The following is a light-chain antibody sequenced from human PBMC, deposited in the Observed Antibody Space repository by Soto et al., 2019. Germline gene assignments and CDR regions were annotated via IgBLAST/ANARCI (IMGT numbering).Light chain of an antibody. J-gene: IGLJ1*01. Sequence: QSVLTQPASVSGSPGQSITISCTGTSSDVGGYNYVSWYQQHPGKAPKLMIYDVSNRPSGVSNRFSGSKSGNTASLTISGLQAEDEADYYCTSYTSSRTLYVFETGTKVPVL. CDR2: DVS. CDR3: TSYTSSRTLYV. V-gene: IGLV2-14*01. CDR1: SSDVGGYNY.